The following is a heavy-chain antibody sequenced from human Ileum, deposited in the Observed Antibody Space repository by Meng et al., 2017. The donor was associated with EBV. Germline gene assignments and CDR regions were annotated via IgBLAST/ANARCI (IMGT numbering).Heavy chain of an antibody. V-gene: IGHV4-39*07. CDR2: IHYNGGT. D-gene: IGHD5-18*01. CDR1: GGSIRTSSHF. CDR3: AKEQDDGDRGIHRIDS. J-gene: IGHJ5*01. Sequence: LRVRESGPGLVKTSEPLSLTCTRSGGSIRTSSHFWGWNRQTPGKGLEWIGSIHYNGGTAYNPSLQSRVTMSVDTSKNQFSLRLTSVTAADTAVYYCAKEQDDGDRGIHRIDSWGQGTLVTVSS.